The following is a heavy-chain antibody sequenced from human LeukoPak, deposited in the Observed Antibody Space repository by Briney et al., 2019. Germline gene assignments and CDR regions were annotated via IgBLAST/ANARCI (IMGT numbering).Heavy chain of an antibody. CDR1: GFTFSSYG. CDR2: ISYDGSNK. D-gene: IGHD2-2*01. Sequence: GRSLRLSCAASGFTFSSYGMHWVRQAPGKGLEWVAVISYDGSNKYYADSVKGRFTISRDNSKNTLYLQMNSLRAEDTAVYYCARTDIVVVPAACYWGQGTLVTVSS. CDR3: ARTDIVVVPAACY. J-gene: IGHJ4*02. V-gene: IGHV3-30*03.